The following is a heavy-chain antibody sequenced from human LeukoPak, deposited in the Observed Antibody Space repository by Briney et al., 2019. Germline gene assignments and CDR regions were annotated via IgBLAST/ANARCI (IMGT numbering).Heavy chain of an antibody. J-gene: IGHJ5*02. D-gene: IGHD6-13*01. CDR3: ARTSGSSWSRFDP. Sequence: ASVKVSCKASGYTFTSYGISWVRQAPGQGLEWMGWISAYNGNTNYAQKLQGRVTMTTDTSTSTAYVELRSLRSDDTAVYYCARTSGSSWSRFDPWGQGTLVTVSS. CDR1: GYTFTSYG. CDR2: ISAYNGNT. V-gene: IGHV1-18*01.